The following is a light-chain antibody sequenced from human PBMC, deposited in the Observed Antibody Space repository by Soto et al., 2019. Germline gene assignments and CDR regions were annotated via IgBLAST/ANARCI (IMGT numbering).Light chain of an antibody. J-gene: IGLJ2*01. Sequence: QSALTQPASVSASPGQSFTISCTGTSSDIGAYNSVSWYQQHPGEAPQLIIYDVSYRPSGISSRFSGSKSGNTASLTVSGLQADDDADYYCASYTTGRIRVFGGGTQLTVL. V-gene: IGLV2-14*03. CDR2: DVS. CDR1: SSDIGAYNS. CDR3: ASYTTGRIRV.